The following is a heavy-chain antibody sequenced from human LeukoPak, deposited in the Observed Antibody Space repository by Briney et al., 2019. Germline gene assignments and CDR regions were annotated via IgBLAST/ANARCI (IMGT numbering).Heavy chain of an antibody. V-gene: IGHV3-30*02. J-gene: IGHJ4*02. CDR3: AKVVDYYGSGSYYKGFDY. CDR2: IRYDGSNK. CDR1: GFTFSSYG. D-gene: IGHD3-10*01. Sequence: GGSLRLSCAASGFTFSSYGMHWVRQAPGKGLEWVAFIRYDGSNKYYADPVKGRFTISRDNSKNTLYLQMNSLRAEDTAVYYCAKVVDYYGSGSYYKGFDYWGQGTLVTVSS.